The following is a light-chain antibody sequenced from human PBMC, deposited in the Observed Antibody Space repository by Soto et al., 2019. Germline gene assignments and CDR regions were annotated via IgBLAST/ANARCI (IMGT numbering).Light chain of an antibody. J-gene: IGKJ1*01. CDR2: DAS. V-gene: IGKV1-5*01. CDR1: QSISNW. Sequence: DIQMTQSPSTLSASVGDRVTITCRASQSISNWLAWYQQKPGKAPKLLMYDASSLESGVPSRFSGSGSGTEFTLTISSLQTDDFATHYCQQYHSYSGTFGQGTKVEIK. CDR3: QQYHSYSGT.